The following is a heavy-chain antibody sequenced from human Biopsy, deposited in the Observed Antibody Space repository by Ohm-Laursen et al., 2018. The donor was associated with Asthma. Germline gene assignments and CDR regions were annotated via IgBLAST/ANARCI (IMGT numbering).Heavy chain of an antibody. V-gene: IGHV1-24*01. J-gene: IGHJ4*02. CDR3: ASDFPKDYVRYNFQF. CDR2: HDHEEGGT. CDR1: GYSLTDLS. Sequence: GSVKVSCKLSGYSLTDLSMHWVRQAPGQGLEWLGGHDHEEGGTVNARRFQGRVTMTEDTSTDTAYMELSSLSSDDTAVYYCASDFPKDYVRYNFQFWGQGTLVTVSS. D-gene: IGHD4-17*01.